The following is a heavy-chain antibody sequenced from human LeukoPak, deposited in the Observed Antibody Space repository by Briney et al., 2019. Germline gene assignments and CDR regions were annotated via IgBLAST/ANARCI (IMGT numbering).Heavy chain of an antibody. CDR2: ISSSSSTI. Sequence: GGSLRLSCAASGFTFSGYNMDWVRQAPGQGLEWVSYISSSSSTIYYADSVKGRFTISRDNAKNSLCLQMNSLRAEDTAVYYCARGGTTTVTTAVDYWGQGTLVTVSS. V-gene: IGHV3-48*01. D-gene: IGHD4-17*01. CDR3: ARGGTTTVTTAVDY. CDR1: GFTFSGYN. J-gene: IGHJ4*02.